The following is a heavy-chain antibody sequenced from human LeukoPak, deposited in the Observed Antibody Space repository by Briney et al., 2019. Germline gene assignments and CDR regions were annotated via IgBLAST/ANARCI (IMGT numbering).Heavy chain of an antibody. D-gene: IGHD6-13*01. CDR3: ARPGDSSWAFDI. CDR1: GGSISSYY. CDR2: IYYSGST. J-gene: IGHJ3*02. V-gene: IGHV4-59*04. Sequence: PSETLSLTCTVSGGSISSYYWSWIRQPPGKGLEWIGSIYYSGSTYYNPSLKSRVTISVDTSKNQFSMKLSSVTAADTAVYYCARPGDSSWAFDIWGQGTMVTVSS.